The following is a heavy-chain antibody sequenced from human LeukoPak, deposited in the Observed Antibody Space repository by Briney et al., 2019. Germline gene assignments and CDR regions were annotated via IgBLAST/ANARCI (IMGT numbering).Heavy chain of an antibody. CDR3: ARDSGFVYSNYQYYYYMDV. Sequence: GSLRLSCAASGFTFSTYAMSWIRQPPGKGLEWIGYIYYSGSTNYNPSLKSRVTISVDTSKNQFSLKLSSVTAADTAVYYCARDSGFVYSNYQYYYYMDVWGKGTTVTVSS. CDR1: GFTFSTYA. V-gene: IGHV4-59*01. D-gene: IGHD4-11*01. J-gene: IGHJ6*03. CDR2: IYYSGST.